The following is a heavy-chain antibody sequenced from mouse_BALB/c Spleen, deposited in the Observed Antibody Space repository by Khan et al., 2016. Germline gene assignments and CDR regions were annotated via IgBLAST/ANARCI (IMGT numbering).Heavy chain of an antibody. CDR3: ARTYGNYGYFDV. J-gene: IGHJ1*01. V-gene: IGHV5-4*02. CDR1: GFTFRDYY. Sequence: EVELVESGGGLVKPGGSLKLSCAASGFTFRDYYMYWVRQTPDKRLEWVATLSAGGAYTYYPDSVKGRFTISRDNAKNNLYLQMSSLKSEDTAMYYCARTYGNYGYFDVWGAGTTVTVSS. CDR2: LSAGGAYT. D-gene: IGHD1-1*02.